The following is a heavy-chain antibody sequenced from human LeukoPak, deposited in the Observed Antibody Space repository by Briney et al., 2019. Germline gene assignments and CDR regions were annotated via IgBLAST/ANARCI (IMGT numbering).Heavy chain of an antibody. J-gene: IGHJ4*02. CDR1: GGSISNGGYY. D-gene: IGHD1-14*01. CDR2: IYDSGTT. CDR3: ARGGDRRGFDF. Sequence: TLSLTCTVSGGSISNGGYYWSWIRQHPGKGLEWIGYIYDSGTTYYSPALQSRVTISVDTSDNKFSLNLRSLTAADTAVYYCARGGDRRGFDFWGQGTLVTVSS. V-gene: IGHV4-31*03.